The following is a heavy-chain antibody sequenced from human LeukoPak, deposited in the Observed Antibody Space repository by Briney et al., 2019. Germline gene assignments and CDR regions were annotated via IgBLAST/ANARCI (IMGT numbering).Heavy chain of an antibody. CDR3: AKDTVKVTTIRRVPHYMDV. CDR2: IGNVESIK. CDR1: ELILISNA. J-gene: IGHJ6*03. Sequence: GGSLSLSFPPSELILISNARHWVGRAQAKGLEWLAFIGNVESIKYNADSVKGRFTISRDNSKNTLYLQMNSLRAEDTAVYYCAKDTVKVTTIRRVPHYMDVWGKGTTVTISS. D-gene: IGHD5-12*01. V-gene: IGHV3-30*02.